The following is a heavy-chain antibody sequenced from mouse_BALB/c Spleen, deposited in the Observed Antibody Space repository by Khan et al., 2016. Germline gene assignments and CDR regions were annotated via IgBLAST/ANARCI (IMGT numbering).Heavy chain of an antibody. Sequence: QVQLKQSGPELVKPGASVKISCTASGFAFSSSWMNWVKQSPGQGLEWIGRIYSGDGDTNYNGNFKGKATLTADISSSTAYMQLSSLTSVDSAVDFCARSGYGNVYYFDYWGQGTTLTVSS. CDR2: IYSGDGDT. V-gene: IGHV1-82*01. D-gene: IGHD2-1*01. J-gene: IGHJ2*01. CDR3: ARSGYGNVYYFDY. CDR1: GFAFSSSW.